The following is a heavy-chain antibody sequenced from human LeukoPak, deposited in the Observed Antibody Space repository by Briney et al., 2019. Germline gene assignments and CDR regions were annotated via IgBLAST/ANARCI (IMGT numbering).Heavy chain of an antibody. V-gene: IGHV4-34*01. D-gene: IGHD3-9*01. Sequence: SSETLSLTCTVHGGSLSGAYWTWIRQPPGKGLEWIGEINHTGSTNYNPSFKGRVTMSADTPKNQFSLNLTSVTAADTALYYCARGPVRLARPYDYWGQGTLVTVSS. CDR1: GGSLSGAY. J-gene: IGHJ4*02. CDR3: ARGPVRLARPYDY. CDR2: INHTGST.